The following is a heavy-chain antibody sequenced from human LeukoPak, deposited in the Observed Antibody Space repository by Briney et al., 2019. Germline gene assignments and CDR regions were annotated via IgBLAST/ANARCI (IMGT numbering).Heavy chain of an antibody. Sequence: PGGSLRLSCAASGFTFSSYGMHWVRQAPGKGLEWVAFIRYDGYNTYYADSVKGRFTISRDNSKNTVYLQMNSLRPEDTAVYYCAKRSSVVAATPAEYFHHWGQGTLVTVSS. CDR3: AKRSSVVAATPAEYFHH. V-gene: IGHV3-30*02. CDR2: IRYDGYNT. D-gene: IGHD2-15*01. J-gene: IGHJ1*01. CDR1: GFTFSSYG.